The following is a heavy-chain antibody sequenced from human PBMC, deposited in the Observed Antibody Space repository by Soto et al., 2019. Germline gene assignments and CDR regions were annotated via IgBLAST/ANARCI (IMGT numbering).Heavy chain of an antibody. D-gene: IGHD4-17*01. CDR1: GGSFSTYG. J-gene: IGHJ4*02. Sequence: QVQLVQSGAEVKKPGSSVKVSCTASGGSFSTYGINWVRLAPGQGLEWMGGIIPKFGTTNYAQKFRGRVTITADESTNTAYMELKYLRSEDTAVYFCARELDPYYGGNSLSLDYWGQGTLVTVSS. CDR3: ARELDPYYGGNSLSLDY. V-gene: IGHV1-69*13. CDR2: IIPKFGTT.